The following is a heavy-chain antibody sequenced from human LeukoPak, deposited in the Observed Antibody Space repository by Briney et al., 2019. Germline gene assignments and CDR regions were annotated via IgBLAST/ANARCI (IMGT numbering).Heavy chain of an antibody. CDR2: ISSSSSTI. D-gene: IGHD3-9*01. Sequence: GGSLRLSCAASGFTFSSYAMSWVRQAPGKGLEWVSYISSSSSTIYYADSVKGRFTISRDNAKNSLYLQMNSLRAEDTAVYYCARETILDQVDYWGQGTLVTVSS. CDR3: ARETILDQVDY. CDR1: GFTFSSYA. J-gene: IGHJ4*02. V-gene: IGHV3-48*04.